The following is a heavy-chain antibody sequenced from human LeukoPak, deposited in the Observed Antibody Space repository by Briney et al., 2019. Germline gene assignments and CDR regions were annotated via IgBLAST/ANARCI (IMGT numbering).Heavy chain of an antibody. CDR2: INTDGSST. CDR1: GFTFSSYW. J-gene: IGHJ5*02. Sequence: GGSLRLSCAASGFTFSSYWMHWVRHAPGKGLVWVSRINTDGSSTSYADSVKGRFTISRDNAKNTLYLQMNSLRAEDTAVYYCARDFGYCSSTSCYSGEFDPWGQGTLVTVSS. CDR3: ARDFGYCSSTSCYSGEFDP. V-gene: IGHV3-74*01. D-gene: IGHD2-2*03.